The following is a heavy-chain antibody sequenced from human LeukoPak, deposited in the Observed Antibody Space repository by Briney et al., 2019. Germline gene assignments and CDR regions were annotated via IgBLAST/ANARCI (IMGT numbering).Heavy chain of an antibody. Sequence: GGSLRLSCVASGLAFSSYSMHWVRQAPGKGLEWVGVISYDGSDEYYTDSVKGRFTISRDNSKNTVYLQMNSLRADDTAVYYCARDLTPEWFDIHWGQGTPVTVS. CDR2: ISYDGSDE. CDR1: GLAFSSYS. J-gene: IGHJ4*02. CDR3: ARDLTPEWFDIH. V-gene: IGHV3-30*04. D-gene: IGHD3-3*01.